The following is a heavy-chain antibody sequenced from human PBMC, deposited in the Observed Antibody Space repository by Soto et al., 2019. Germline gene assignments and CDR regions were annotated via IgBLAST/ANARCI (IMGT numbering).Heavy chain of an antibody. CDR3: ARDSFGVVKDWFEH. CDR1: VFTFISYS. CDR2: ISSSSYI. D-gene: IGHD3-3*01. Sequence: VVSLRLSCSSSVFTFISYSINLFRQAPGKGLEWVSSISSSSYIYYADSVKGRFTISRDNAKNSLYLQMNSLRAEDTAVYYCARDSFGVVKDWFEHWGQGPMVSVSS. J-gene: IGHJ5*02. V-gene: IGHV3-21*01.